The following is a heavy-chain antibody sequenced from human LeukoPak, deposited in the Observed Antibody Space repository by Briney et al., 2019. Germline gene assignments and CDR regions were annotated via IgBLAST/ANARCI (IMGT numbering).Heavy chain of an antibody. CDR1: GFTFSSYA. V-gene: IGHV3-23*01. CDR3: AKELWELLVAPLGSSPFDI. J-gene: IGHJ3*02. D-gene: IGHD1-26*01. CDR2: ISGSGGST. Sequence: PGGSLRLSCAASGFTFSSYALSWVRQAPGKGLEWVSAISGSGGSTYYADSVKGRFTISRDNSKNTLYLQMNSLRAEDTAVYYCAKELWELLVAPLGSSPFDIWGQGTMVTVSS.